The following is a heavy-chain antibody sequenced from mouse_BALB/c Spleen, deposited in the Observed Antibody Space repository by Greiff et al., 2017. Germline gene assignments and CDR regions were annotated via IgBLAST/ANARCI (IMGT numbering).Heavy chain of an antibody. CDR3: TREELP. J-gene: IGHJ3*01. Sequence: EVHLVESGGGLVKPGGSLKLSCAASGFTFSSYTMSWVRQTPEKRLEWVATISSGGSYTYYPDSVKGRFTISRDNAKNTLYLQMSSLKSEDTAMYYCTREELPWGQGTLVTVSA. V-gene: IGHV5-6-4*01. CDR1: GFTFSSYT. CDR2: ISSGGSYT.